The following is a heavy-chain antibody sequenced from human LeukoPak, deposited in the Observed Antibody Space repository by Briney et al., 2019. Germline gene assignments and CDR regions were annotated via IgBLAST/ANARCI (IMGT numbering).Heavy chain of an antibody. D-gene: IGHD6-13*01. J-gene: IGHJ4*02. Sequence: SETLSLTCTVSGGSISSSSYYWGWIRQPPGKGLEWIGSIYYRGSTYHNPSLKSRVTISVDTSKNQFSLKLSSVTAADTAVYYCAGSSSSWYQVYWGQGTLVTVSS. V-gene: IGHV4-39*01. CDR3: AGSSSSWYQVY. CDR1: GGSISSSSYY. CDR2: IYYRGST.